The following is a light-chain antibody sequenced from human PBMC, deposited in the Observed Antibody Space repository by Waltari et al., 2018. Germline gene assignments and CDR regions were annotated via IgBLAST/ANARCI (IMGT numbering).Light chain of an antibody. CDR2: DVS. CDR3: SSYISSSTLEL. Sequence: QSALTQPASVSGSPGQSITISCTGTSRDVGGYHYVSWYQQHPGKAPKLMIYDVSNRPSGVSNRFSGSKSGNTASLTISGLHAEDEADYYCSSYISSSTLELFGGGTSLTVL. J-gene: IGLJ2*01. CDR1: SRDVGGYHY. V-gene: IGLV2-14*03.